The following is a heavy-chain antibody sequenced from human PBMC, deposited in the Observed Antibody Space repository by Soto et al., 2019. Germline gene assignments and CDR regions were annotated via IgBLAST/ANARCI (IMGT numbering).Heavy chain of an antibody. CDR2: IYYSGST. V-gene: IGHV4-30-4*01. CDR1: GGSISSGDYY. J-gene: IGHJ4*02. CDR3: ARATLYGDYVLDY. D-gene: IGHD4-17*01. Sequence: SETLSLTCTVSGGSISSGDYYWSWIRQPPGKGLEWIGYIYYSGSTYYNPSLKSRVTISVDTSKNQFSLKLSSVTAADTAVYYCARATLYGDYVLDYWGQGTLVTVSS.